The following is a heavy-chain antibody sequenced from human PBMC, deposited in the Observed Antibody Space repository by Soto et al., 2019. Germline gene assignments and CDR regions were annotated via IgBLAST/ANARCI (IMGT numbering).Heavy chain of an antibody. V-gene: IGHV1-2*04. Sequence: ASVKVSCKASGYTFTHYHMHWVRQAPGQGLEWMGWINPNSGGTNYAQKFQGWVTMTRDTSISTAYMELSRLRSDDTAVYYCARDRKSIYYDSSGYYGGPFDYWGQGTLVTVSS. CDR3: ARDRKSIYYDSSGYYGGPFDY. D-gene: IGHD3-22*01. CDR2: INPNSGGT. J-gene: IGHJ4*02. CDR1: GYTFTHYH.